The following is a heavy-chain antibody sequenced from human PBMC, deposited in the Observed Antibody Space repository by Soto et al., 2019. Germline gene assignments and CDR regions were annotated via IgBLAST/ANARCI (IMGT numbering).Heavy chain of an antibody. CDR3: ARRSSGWYFDY. V-gene: IGHV3-23*01. J-gene: IGHJ4*02. D-gene: IGHD6-19*01. CDR1: GFSFSSYA. Sequence: EVLLLESGGGLVQPGGSLRLSCAASGFSFSSYAMNWVRQAPGKGLEWVSVISGSGDSTYYADSVKGRFTISRDNSKNTLYLQMISLRAEDTAVYYWARRSSGWYFDYWGQGTLVIVSS. CDR2: ISGSGDST.